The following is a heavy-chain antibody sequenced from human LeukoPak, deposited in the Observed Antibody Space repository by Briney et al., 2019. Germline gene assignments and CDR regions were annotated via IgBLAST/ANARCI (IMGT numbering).Heavy chain of an antibody. Sequence: TETLSLTCTVSGGSISSSSYYWGWIRQPPGKGLEWIGSIYYSGSTYYNPSLKSRVTISVDTSKNQFPLKLSSVTAADTAVYYCARQPGSFTYYDFWSGYYTLNWFDPWGQGTLVTVSS. CDR2: IYYSGST. D-gene: IGHD3-3*01. J-gene: IGHJ5*02. CDR1: GGSISSSSYY. CDR3: ARQPGSFTYYDFWSGYYTLNWFDP. V-gene: IGHV4-39*01.